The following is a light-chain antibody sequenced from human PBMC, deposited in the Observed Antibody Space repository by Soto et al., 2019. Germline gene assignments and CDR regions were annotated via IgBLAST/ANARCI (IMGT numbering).Light chain of an antibody. V-gene: IGKV3-20*01. Sequence: EIVLTQSPGTLSLSPGERATLYCRASQSVSSSFLAWYQQKPGQAPRLLIYGASSRATGIPDRFSGSGSGTDFTLTISRLEPEDFAVYYRQQYGSSPRTFGQGTKLEIK. CDR1: QSVSSSF. CDR2: GAS. CDR3: QQYGSSPRT. J-gene: IGKJ2*01.